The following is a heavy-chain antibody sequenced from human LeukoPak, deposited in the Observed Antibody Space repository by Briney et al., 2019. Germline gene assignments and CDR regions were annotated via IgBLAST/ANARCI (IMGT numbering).Heavy chain of an antibody. CDR3: ARDTVVVVSATSLFDY. Sequence: GGSLRLSCAASGFPFSTYSMHWVRQAPGRGLEWVANIKQDGSEKYYVDSVKGRFTISRDNAKNSLYLQMNSLRAEDTAVFYCARDTVVVVSATSLFDYWGQGTLVIVSS. CDR1: GFPFSTYS. D-gene: IGHD2-15*01. V-gene: IGHV3-7*05. CDR2: IKQDGSEK. J-gene: IGHJ4*02.